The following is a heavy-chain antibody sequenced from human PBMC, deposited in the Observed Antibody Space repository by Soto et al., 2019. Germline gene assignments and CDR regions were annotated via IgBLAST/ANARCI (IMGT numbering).Heavy chain of an antibody. CDR3: VRDFGSSSEGGMDV. J-gene: IGHJ6*02. CDR1: GFTVSSNY. D-gene: IGHD6-6*01. Sequence: GGSLRLSCAASGFTVSSNYMSWVRQAPGKGLEWVSVIYSGGITFYADSVKGRFTIPRDNSKNTLYLQMNNLRGEDTAVYYCVRDFGSSSEGGMDVWGQGTTVTVSS. CDR2: IYSGGIT. V-gene: IGHV3-53*01.